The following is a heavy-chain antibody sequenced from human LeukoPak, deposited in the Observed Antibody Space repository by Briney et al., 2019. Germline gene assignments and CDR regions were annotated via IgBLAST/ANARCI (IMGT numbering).Heavy chain of an antibody. Sequence: PSETLSLTCAVYGGSFSGYYWSWIRQPPGKGLEWIGYIYYSGTTNYNPSLKSRVTISVDTSKNQFSLRLISVTAADTAIYYCARDLKIGYNSGWYSFDYWGQGILVTVSS. J-gene: IGHJ4*02. CDR1: GGSFSGYY. CDR3: ARDLKIGYNSGWYSFDY. CDR2: IYYSGTT. D-gene: IGHD6-19*01. V-gene: IGHV4-59*01.